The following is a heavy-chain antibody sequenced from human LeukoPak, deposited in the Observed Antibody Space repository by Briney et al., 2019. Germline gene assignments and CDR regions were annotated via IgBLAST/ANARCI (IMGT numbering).Heavy chain of an antibody. Sequence: ASETLSLTCSVFGDSFTSYFWSWIRQPPGQGLEWIGYFHNSRTTSYNPSRTGRVTISVDTAMDQISLKLNSVTAADTAVYYCARGHLGLSPWGQGTLVTVCS. CDR1: GDSFTSYF. CDR3: ARGHLGLSP. D-gene: IGHD3-10*01. V-gene: IGHV4-59*01. CDR2: FHNSRTT. J-gene: IGHJ5*02.